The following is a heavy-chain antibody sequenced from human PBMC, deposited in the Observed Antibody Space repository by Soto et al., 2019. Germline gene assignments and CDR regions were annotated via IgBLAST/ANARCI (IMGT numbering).Heavy chain of an antibody. CDR3: ARQARGTTWSDFDY. J-gene: IGHJ4*02. D-gene: IGHD1-7*01. CDR2: IYYSGTN. CDR1: GGSISSYY. Sequence: SETLSLTCTVSGGSISSYYWSWIRQPPGKGLEWIGSIYYSGTNFYDPSLRSRLSMSVDTSKNQFSLRLNSVTAADTAVYYCARQARGTTWSDFDYWSQGTLVTVSS. V-gene: IGHV4-59*04.